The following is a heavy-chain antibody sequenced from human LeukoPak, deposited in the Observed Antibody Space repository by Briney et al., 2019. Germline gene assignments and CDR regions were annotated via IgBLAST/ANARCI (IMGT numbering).Heavy chain of an antibody. CDR1: GLTFSSYS. CDR3: ARDREVVAATFDY. Sequence: GRSLRLSCSPSGLTFSSYSINCVRHTPEERPEWVSSISSSSSYIYYADSVKGRFTISRDNAKNSLCLQMNSLRAEDTAVYYCARDREVVAATFDYWGQGTLVTVSS. CDR2: ISSSSSYI. J-gene: IGHJ4*02. D-gene: IGHD2-15*01. V-gene: IGHV3-21*01.